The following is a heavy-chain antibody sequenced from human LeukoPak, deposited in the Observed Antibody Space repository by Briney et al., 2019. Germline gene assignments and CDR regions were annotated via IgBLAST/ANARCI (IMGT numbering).Heavy chain of an antibody. Sequence: SETLSLTCAVYGGSFSGYYWSWIRQPPGKGLEWIGEINHSGSTNHNPSLKSRVTISVDTSKNQFSLKLSSVTAADTAVYYCARGSIASHYFDYWGQGTLVTVSS. CDR3: ARGSIASHYFDY. J-gene: IGHJ4*02. CDR2: INHSGST. V-gene: IGHV4-34*01. D-gene: IGHD6-6*01. CDR1: GGSFSGYY.